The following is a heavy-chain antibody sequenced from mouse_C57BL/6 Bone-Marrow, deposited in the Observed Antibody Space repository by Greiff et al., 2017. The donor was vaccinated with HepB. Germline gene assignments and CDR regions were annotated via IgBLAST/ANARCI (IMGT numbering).Heavy chain of an antibody. D-gene: IGHD2-3*01. V-gene: IGHV1-64*01. Sequence: QVQLQQPGAELVKPGASVKLSCKASGYTFTSYWMHWVKQRPGQGLEWIGMIHPNSGSTNYNEKFKSKATLTVDKSSSTAYMQLSSLTSEDSAVYYCARSADGYQAWFAYWGQGTLVTVSA. CDR3: ARSADGYQAWFAY. J-gene: IGHJ3*01. CDR1: GYTFTSYW. CDR2: IHPNSGST.